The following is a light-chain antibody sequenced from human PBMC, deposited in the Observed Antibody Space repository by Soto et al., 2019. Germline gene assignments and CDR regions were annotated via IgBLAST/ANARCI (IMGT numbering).Light chain of an antibody. J-gene: IGKJ1*01. Sequence: DIQMSQSPSTLSASVGDRVTITCRASRSLTRWLAWHQQKPGRAPKLLIYESFISQGGVPSRFSGSGSGTDFSLTISGVQPDDIATYYCQQYSTFWTFGQGTRVEVK. CDR2: ESF. CDR3: QQYSTFWT. CDR1: RSLTRW. V-gene: IGKV1-5*03.